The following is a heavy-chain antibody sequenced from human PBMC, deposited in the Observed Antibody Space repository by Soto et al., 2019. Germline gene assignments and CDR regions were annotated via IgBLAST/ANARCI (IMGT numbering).Heavy chain of an antibody. V-gene: IGHV1-69*01. CDR1: GGIFSSFT. D-gene: IGHD3-9*01. Sequence: QEQLVQSGAEVKKPGSSVKVSCKASGGIFSSFTINWVRQAPGQGLEWMGGIIPVFGTPNYAQKFQGRVTITADESTSTAYMELSSLRSEATAVYYCARDLDNGTAGYLHDYWGQGTLVTVSS. CDR2: IIPVFGTP. CDR3: ARDLDNGTAGYLHDY. J-gene: IGHJ4*02.